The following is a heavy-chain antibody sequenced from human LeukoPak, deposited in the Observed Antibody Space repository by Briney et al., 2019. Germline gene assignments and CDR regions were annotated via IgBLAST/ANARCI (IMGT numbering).Heavy chain of an antibody. Sequence: SETLSLTCTVSGGSISSGDYYWRWIRQPPGTGLEWIGYIYYSGSTYYNPSLKSRVTISVDTSKNQFSLKLSSVTAADTAVYYCARVYSSGSWCFDYWGQGTLVTVSS. V-gene: IGHV4-30-4*08. CDR3: ARVYSSGSWCFDY. CDR1: GGSISSGDYY. CDR2: IYYSGST. J-gene: IGHJ4*02. D-gene: IGHD3-22*01.